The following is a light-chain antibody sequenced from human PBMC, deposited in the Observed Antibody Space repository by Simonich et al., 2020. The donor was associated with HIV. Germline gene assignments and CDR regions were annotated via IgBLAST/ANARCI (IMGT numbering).Light chain of an antibody. CDR1: RGVLYSSNNKNY. Sequence: DIVMTQSPDSLAVSLGERATINCKSSRGVLYSSNNKNYLAWYQQKPGQPPKLLMYCASTRESGVPDRFSGSGSGTDFTLTISSLQAEDVAVYFCQQCHSHPHTFGQGTKLEIK. V-gene: IGKV4-1*01. CDR2: CAS. CDR3: QQCHSHPHT. J-gene: IGKJ2*01.